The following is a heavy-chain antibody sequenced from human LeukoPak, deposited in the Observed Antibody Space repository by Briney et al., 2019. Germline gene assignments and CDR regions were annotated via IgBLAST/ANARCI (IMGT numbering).Heavy chain of an antibody. J-gene: IGHJ3*01. CDR2: IIPIFGTA. CDR1: GGTFSSYA. D-gene: IGHD3-3*02. Sequence: SVKVSCKASGGTFSSYAINWVRQAPGQGLEWMGRIIPIFGTANYAQKFQGRVTITMDESTNTVYMEMSGLRPDDTAVYYCVRPDRIFGVPAAFDAWGQGTLVAVSS. V-gene: IGHV1-69*05. CDR3: VRPDRIFGVPAAFDA.